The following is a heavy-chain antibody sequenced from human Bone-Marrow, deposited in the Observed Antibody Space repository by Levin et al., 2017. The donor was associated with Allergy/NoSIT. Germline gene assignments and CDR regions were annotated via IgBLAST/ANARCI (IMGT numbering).Heavy chain of an antibody. CDR2: INQQGSEK. J-gene: IGHJ4*02. CDR1: GFTFSSYW. CDR3: AKIGPSYYYNSGTYYLDS. D-gene: IGHD3-10*01. Sequence: GGSLRLSCAASGFTFSSYWMSWVRQAPGKGLEWVANINQQGSEKHYLDSVRGRFTISRDNGRDSLDLLLESLRGEDTAVYYCAKIGPSYYYNSGTYYLDSWGQGTLVTVSS. V-gene: IGHV3-7*01.